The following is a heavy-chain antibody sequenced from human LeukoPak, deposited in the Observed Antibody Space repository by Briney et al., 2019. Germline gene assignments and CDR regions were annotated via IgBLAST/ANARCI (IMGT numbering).Heavy chain of an antibody. D-gene: IGHD2-2*01. Sequence: SQTLSLTCTVFGGSISSGDYYWSWIRQPPGKGLEWIGYIYYSGSTYYNPSLKSRVTISVDTSKNQFSLKLSSVTAADTAVYYCARGIVVVPAATPGYYFDYWGQGTLVTVSS. V-gene: IGHV4-30-4*01. CDR2: IYYSGST. CDR1: GGSISSGDYY. J-gene: IGHJ4*02. CDR3: ARGIVVVPAATPGYYFDY.